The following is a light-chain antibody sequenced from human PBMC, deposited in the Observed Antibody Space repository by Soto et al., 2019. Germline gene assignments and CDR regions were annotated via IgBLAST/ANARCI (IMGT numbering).Light chain of an antibody. CDR2: GAA. CDR1: QSVSSSY. Sequence: EIVLTQSPGTLSLSPGERATLSCRASQSVSSSYLAWYQQKPGQAPRLLIYGAASRATGMPDRLSGSGSGTDFTLTISRLEPADFAVYYCQQYGSSLCTFGPGTKVDIK. V-gene: IGKV3-20*01. J-gene: IGKJ3*01. CDR3: QQYGSSLCT.